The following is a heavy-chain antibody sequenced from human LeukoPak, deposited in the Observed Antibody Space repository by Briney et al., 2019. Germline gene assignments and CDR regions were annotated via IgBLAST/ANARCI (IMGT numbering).Heavy chain of an antibody. CDR2: IYHTGNI. D-gene: IGHD3-10*01. Sequence: SETLSLTCTVSGGSISSSNYYRGWIRLPPGKGLEWIGGIYHTGNIHYNPSLKSRVTISVDTSKNQLSLRLNSVTAADTALYYCILGGKLDYWGQGILVTVTS. CDR1: GGSISSSNYY. CDR3: ILGGKLDY. J-gene: IGHJ4*02. V-gene: IGHV4-39*01.